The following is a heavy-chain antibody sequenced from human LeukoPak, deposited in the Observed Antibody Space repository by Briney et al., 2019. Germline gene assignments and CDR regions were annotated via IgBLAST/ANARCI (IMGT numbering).Heavy chain of an antibody. D-gene: IGHD2-15*01. CDR3: ARGTDIVVVVAATTSYYFDY. V-gene: IGHV3-7*01. J-gene: IGHJ4*02. CDR1: GFSFSSYC. Sequence: PGGSLRLSCAASGFSFSSYCMSCVRQAPAKGLEWVANIKQDGSEKYYVDSVKGRFTISRDNAKNSLYLQMNSLRAEDTAVYYCARGTDIVVVVAATTSYYFDYWGQGTLVTVSS. CDR2: IKQDGSEK.